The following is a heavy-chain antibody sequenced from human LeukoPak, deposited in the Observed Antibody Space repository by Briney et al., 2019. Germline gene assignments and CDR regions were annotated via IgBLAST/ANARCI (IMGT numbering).Heavy chain of an antibody. CDR3: ARVDGIGVRGVGDP. CDR1: GYTFTTYY. CDR2: INPSGGST. Sequence: GASVKVSCKASGYTFTTYYVHWVRQAPGQGLEWMGIINPSGGSTTYAQKFRGRLTMTRDMSTSTVYMELSSLRSEDTAVYYCARVDGIGVRGVGDPWGQGTLVTVSS. V-gene: IGHV1-46*01. D-gene: IGHD3-10*01. J-gene: IGHJ5*02.